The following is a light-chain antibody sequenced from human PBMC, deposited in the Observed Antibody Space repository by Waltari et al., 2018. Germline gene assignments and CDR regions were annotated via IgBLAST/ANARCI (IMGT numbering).Light chain of an antibody. CDR3: GTWDTSLSAYWV. CDR2: NNT. Sequence: QSVLTRPPSVSAAPGQNVTISCSGSRSNIGNNYVSWFQQFPGTAPKFLIYNNTKRPSGIADRVSGSKSGTSATLGITGLQTGDEADDYCGTWDTSLSAYWVFGGGTKLTVL. CDR1: RSNIGNNY. V-gene: IGLV1-51*01. J-gene: IGLJ3*02.